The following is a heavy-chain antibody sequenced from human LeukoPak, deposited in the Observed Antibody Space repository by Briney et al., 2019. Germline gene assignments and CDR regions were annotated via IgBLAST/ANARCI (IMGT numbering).Heavy chain of an antibody. D-gene: IGHD1/OR15-1a*01. CDR2: INSEGSSA. V-gene: IGHV3-74*01. CDR3: ARDSGGVWNNFDY. CDR1: GFTSSSYW. J-gene: IGHJ4*02. Sequence: GSLPLSSVASGFTSSSYWMHWVRQAPGKGLVWVSRINSEGSSATSAKSVSGPLTISRDNAKNTLNLQMNSLRAEDTAVYYCARDSGGVWNNFDYWGQGAQGTVSS.